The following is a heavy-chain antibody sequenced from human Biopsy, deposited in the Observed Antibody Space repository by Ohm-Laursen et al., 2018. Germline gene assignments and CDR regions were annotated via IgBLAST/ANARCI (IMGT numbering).Heavy chain of an antibody. CDR2: VSYTGST. D-gene: IGHD4-11*01. CDR3: ARDSGILNYGNFKYYHYYGMDV. CDR1: GDSISSYY. V-gene: IGHV4-59*01. J-gene: IGHJ6*02. Sequence: GTLSLTCTVSGDSISSYYWSWIRQPPGKGLEWIGYVSYTGSTDYNPSLQSRVSISVDTSRNQVSLTLSSVTAADTAVYYCARDSGILNYGNFKYYHYYGMDVWGQGTKVTVSS.